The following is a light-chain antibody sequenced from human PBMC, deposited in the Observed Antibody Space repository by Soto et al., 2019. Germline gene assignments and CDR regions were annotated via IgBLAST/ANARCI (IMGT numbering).Light chain of an antibody. CDR1: SGHSSYA. V-gene: IGLV4-69*01. CDR3: QTWGTGIRV. CDR2: VNSDGSH. J-gene: IGLJ2*01. Sequence: QPVLTQSPSASASLGASVKLTCTLSSGHSSYAIAWHQQQPEKGPRYLMKVNSDGSHSKGDEIPDRFSGSSSGAERYLIISSLQSDDEADYYCQTWGTGIRVFGGGTQLTVL.